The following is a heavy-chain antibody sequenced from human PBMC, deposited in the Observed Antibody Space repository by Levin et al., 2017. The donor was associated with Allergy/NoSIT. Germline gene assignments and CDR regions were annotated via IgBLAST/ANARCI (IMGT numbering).Heavy chain of an antibody. CDR3: ARDLGVWGSYRSDAFDI. CDR2: IIPILGIA. D-gene: IGHD3-16*02. CDR1: GGTFSSYT. J-gene: IGHJ3*02. Sequence: GASVKVSCKASGGTFSSYTISWVRQAPGQGLELMGRIIPILGIANYAQKFQGRVTITADKSTSTAYMELSSLRSEDTAVYYCARDLGVWGSYRSDAFDIWGQGTMVTVSS. V-gene: IGHV1-69*04.